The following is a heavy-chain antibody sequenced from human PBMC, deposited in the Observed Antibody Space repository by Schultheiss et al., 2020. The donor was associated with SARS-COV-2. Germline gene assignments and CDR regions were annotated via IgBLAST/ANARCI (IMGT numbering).Heavy chain of an antibody. CDR2: IYYSGST. D-gene: IGHD3-9*01. Sequence: SETLSLTCTVSGGSISSSSYYWSWIRQPAGKGLEWIGYIYYSGSTNYNPSLKSRVTISVDTSKNQFSLKLSSVTAADTAVYYCARLSITIFLTGAFDIWGQGTMVTVSS. CDR1: GGSISSSSYY. J-gene: IGHJ3*02. V-gene: IGHV4-61*10. CDR3: ARLSITIFLTGAFDI.